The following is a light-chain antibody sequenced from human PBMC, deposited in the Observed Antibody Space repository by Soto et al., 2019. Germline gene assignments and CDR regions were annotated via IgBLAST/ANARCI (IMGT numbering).Light chain of an antibody. V-gene: IGKV1-27*01. CDR1: QDXSVX. J-gene: IGKJ5*01. CDR2: SAS. CDR3: XKFNTAPLT. Sequence: DIQMTQSPSSLSASVGDRVTITCRASQDXSVXLDWYQQKPGKVAKLLIYSASTLQXGVPSRFSGSGSGTXXXXXXXXLXPEDXATXXXXKFNTAPLTFGQGTRLEIK.